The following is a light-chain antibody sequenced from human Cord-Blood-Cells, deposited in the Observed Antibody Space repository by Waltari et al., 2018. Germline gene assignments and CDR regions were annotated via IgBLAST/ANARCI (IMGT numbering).Light chain of an antibody. CDR1: SRDAGGFNH. J-gene: IGLJ3*02. CDR2: DVS. Sequence: QSTLGQPRTVHAPPGQSVTIPCTGTSRDAGGFNHLSWYQQHPGKAPKLMIYDVSKRPSGVPDRFSGSKSGNTASLTISGLQAEDEADYYCCSYAGSYTLVFGGGTKLTVL. CDR3: CSYAGSYTLV. V-gene: IGLV2-11*01.